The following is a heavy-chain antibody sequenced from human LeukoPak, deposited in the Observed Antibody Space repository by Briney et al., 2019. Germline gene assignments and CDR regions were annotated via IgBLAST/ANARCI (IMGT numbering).Heavy chain of an antibody. CDR1: GFSFSGYS. Sequence: GGSLRLSCAAPGFSFSGYSINWVRQAPGKGLEWVSSISPSSIYIYYADSVKGRFTISRDNAKNSLYLQMNSLRAEDTAVYYCARGRGCSSMSCYLDSWGQGTLVTVSS. J-gene: IGHJ5*01. D-gene: IGHD2-2*01. CDR2: ISPSSIYI. V-gene: IGHV3-21*01. CDR3: ARGRGCSSMSCYLDS.